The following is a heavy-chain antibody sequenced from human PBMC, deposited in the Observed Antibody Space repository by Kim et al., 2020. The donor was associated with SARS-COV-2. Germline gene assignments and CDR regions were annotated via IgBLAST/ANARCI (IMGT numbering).Heavy chain of an antibody. CDR3: ARDSAYYTYGSFGPGS. J-gene: IGHJ5*02. Sequence: GGSLRLFCAASGFTFSTYWMHWVRQAPGKGLVWVSRINSDGSSTSYADSVKGRFTISRDNAKNTLYLQMSSLRAEDTAVYYCARDSAYYTYGSFGPGSWGQGTLVTVSA. CDR2: INSDGSST. CDR1: GFTFSTYW. D-gene: IGHD5-18*01. V-gene: IGHV3-74*01.